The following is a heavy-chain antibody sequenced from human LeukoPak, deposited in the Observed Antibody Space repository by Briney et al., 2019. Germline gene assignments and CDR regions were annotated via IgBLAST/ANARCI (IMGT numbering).Heavy chain of an antibody. V-gene: IGHV4-59*01. J-gene: IGHJ2*01. CDR3: ARGGWSLDL. Sequence: PSETLSLTCTVSGGSISNKYWSWIRQPPGKGLEFIGYIHYYGSTNYNPSLNSRVTMSVDTSKSQFSLRLSSVTAADTAVYFCARGGWSLDLWGRGTLVTVSS. CDR1: GGSISNKY. CDR2: IHYYGST.